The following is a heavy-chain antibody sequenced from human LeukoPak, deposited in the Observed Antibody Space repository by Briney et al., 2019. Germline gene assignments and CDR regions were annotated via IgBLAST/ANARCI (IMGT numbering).Heavy chain of an antibody. CDR3: ARDHSYGGKIPLFDY. V-gene: IGHV3-33*01. CDR2: LWYDGSNE. D-gene: IGHD4-23*01. J-gene: IGHJ4*02. Sequence: GGSLRLSCAASGFIFSSYGMHWVRQAPGKGLEWVAVLWYDGSNEYYADSVKGRFTISRDNSKNTLYLQMNSLRAEDTAVYYCARDHSYGGKIPLFDYWGQGTLVTVSS. CDR1: GFIFSSYG.